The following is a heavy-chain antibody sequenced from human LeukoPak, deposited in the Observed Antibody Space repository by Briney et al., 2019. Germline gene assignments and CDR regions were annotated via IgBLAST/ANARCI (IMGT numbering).Heavy chain of an antibody. CDR3: ARLDYGDESYFDY. V-gene: IGHV4-39*01. CDR1: GGSISSSSYY. Sequence: PSETLSLTCTVSGGSISSSSYYWGWIRQPPGKGLEWIGSIYYSGSTYYNPSLKSRVTISVDTSKNQFSLKLSSLTAADTAVYYCARLDYGDESYFDYWGQGTLVTVSS. J-gene: IGHJ4*02. CDR2: IYYSGST. D-gene: IGHD4-17*01.